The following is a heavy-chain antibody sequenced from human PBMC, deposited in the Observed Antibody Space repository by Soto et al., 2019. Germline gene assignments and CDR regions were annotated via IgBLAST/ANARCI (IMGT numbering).Heavy chain of an antibody. CDR3: AREKFVAAAGPDAFDI. CDR2: IKQDGSEK. CDR1: GFTFSSYW. D-gene: IGHD6-13*01. Sequence: GGSLRLSCAASGFTFSSYWMSWVRQAPGKGLEWVANIKQDGSEKYYVDSVKGRFTISRDNAKNSLYLQMNSLRAEDTAVYYCAREKFVAAAGPDAFDIWGQGTMVTVSS. V-gene: IGHV3-7*01. J-gene: IGHJ3*02.